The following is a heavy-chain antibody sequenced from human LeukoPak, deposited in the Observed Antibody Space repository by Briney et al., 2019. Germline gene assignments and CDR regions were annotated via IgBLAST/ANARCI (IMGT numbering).Heavy chain of an antibody. CDR1: GFTFSGYV. CDR2: ISGRGDNT. Sequence: GGSLRLSCAASGFTFSGYVMSWVRQAPGKGLERVSGISGRGDNTYYADSVKGRFTISRDNSKNTLRLQMNSLRDEDTAVYYCAKRVQGNTGPFHCWGQGTLASVSS. J-gene: IGHJ4*02. V-gene: IGHV3-23*01. D-gene: IGHD4-23*01. CDR3: AKRVQGNTGPFHC.